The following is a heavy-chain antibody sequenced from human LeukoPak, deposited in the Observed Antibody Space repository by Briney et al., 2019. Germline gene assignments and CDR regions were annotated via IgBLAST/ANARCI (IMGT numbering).Heavy chain of an antibody. Sequence: SETLSLTCAVYGGSFSGYYWSWIRQPPGKGLEWIGEIHHSGSTNYNPSLKGRVTISVDTSKNQFSLKLSSVTAADTAVYYCARSRGWLQSHPLGYWGQGTLVTVSS. D-gene: IGHD5-24*01. J-gene: IGHJ4*02. CDR3: ARSRGWLQSHPLGY. CDR2: IHHSGST. V-gene: IGHV4-34*01. CDR1: GGSFSGYY.